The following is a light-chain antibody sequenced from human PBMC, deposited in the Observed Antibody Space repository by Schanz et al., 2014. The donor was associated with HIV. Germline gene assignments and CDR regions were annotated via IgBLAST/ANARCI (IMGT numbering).Light chain of an antibody. CDR3: QHYYSYPYT. J-gene: IGKJ2*01. Sequence: DIQMTQSPSTLSASVGDSVTITCRTSQSIGNSLAWLQQKPGRAPKVLIYKASTLESGVPSTFRGSGSGTDFTLTISSLQPDDFATYYCQHYYSYPYTFGQGTEVEIK. CDR1: QSIGNS. V-gene: IGKV1-5*03. CDR2: KAS.